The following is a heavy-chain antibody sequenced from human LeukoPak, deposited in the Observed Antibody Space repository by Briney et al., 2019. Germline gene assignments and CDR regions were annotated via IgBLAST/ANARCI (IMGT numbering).Heavy chain of an antibody. CDR1: GGSISSTSYY. V-gene: IGHV4-39*01. J-gene: IGHJ4*02. D-gene: IGHD5-12*01. Sequence: SETLSLTCTISGGSISSTSYYWGWIRQPPGKGLKWIGSIYSSGSAYYNASLKSRVTISVDTSKHQFSLKLSSVTAADTAVYYCARGPSGYHNTGGQGTLVTVSS. CDR3: ARGPSGYHNT. CDR2: IYSSGSA.